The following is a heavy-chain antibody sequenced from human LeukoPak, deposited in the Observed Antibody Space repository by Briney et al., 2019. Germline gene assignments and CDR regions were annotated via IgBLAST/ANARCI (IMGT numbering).Heavy chain of an antibody. Sequence: PGGSLRLSCAASGFTFSSYGMHWVRQAPGKGLVWVSRISGDGSVTSYADSVKGRFTISRDNAKNTLYLQMNSLRGEDTAVYYCARDRVGAFDYWGQGTLVTVSS. V-gene: IGHV3-74*01. CDR1: GFTFSSYG. CDR2: ISGDGSVT. CDR3: ARDRVGAFDY. J-gene: IGHJ4*02. D-gene: IGHD3-10*01.